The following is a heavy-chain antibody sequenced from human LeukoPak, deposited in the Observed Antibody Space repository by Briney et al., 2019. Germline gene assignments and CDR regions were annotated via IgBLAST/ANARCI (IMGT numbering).Heavy chain of an antibody. Sequence: GESLKISCKGSGYSFTNYWIGWVRQMAGQGLEWMGIIFPGDSDTRYSPSFQGLVTISADKSINTAYLQWSSLKASDTAIYYCARESRLTYPDYWGQGTLVSVSS. V-gene: IGHV5-51*01. CDR3: ARESRLTYPDY. J-gene: IGHJ4*02. CDR1: GYSFTNYW. D-gene: IGHD6-6*01. CDR2: IFPGDSDT.